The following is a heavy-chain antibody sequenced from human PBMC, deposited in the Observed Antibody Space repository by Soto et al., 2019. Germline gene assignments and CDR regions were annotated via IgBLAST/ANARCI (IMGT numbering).Heavy chain of an antibody. J-gene: IGHJ6*02. Sequence: SVKVSCKASGGTFNRHGISWVRQAPGQGLEWMGGTIPVFGTPKYAQEFQGRVTVSVDKSTSTAYMELSSLRSEDTAVYYCARGLSDGFITYFDFYVMDVWGQGTAVTAP. CDR3: ARGLSDGFITYFDFYVMDV. CDR2: TIPVFGTP. CDR1: GGTFNRHG. V-gene: IGHV1-69*06. D-gene: IGHD3-22*01.